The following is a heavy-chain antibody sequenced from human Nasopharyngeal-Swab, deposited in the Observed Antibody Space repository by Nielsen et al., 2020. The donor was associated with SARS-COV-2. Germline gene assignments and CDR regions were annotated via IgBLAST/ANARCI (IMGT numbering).Heavy chain of an antibody. V-gene: IGHV4-34*01. J-gene: IGHJ5*02. CDR3: GRGALGWFDP. Sequence: SETLSLTCAVYGGSFSGYYWSWIRQPPGKGLEWIGDINHSGSTNYKPSLKSRVTISVDTSKNQFSLKLSSVTAADTAVYYCGRGALGWFDPWGQGTLVTVSS. CDR2: INHSGST. D-gene: IGHD3-10*01. CDR1: GGSFSGYY.